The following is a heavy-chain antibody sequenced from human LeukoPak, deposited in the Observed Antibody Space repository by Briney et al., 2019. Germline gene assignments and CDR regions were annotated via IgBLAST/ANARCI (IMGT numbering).Heavy chain of an antibody. D-gene: IGHD2-21*01. CDR1: GFTFSNYW. V-gene: IGHV3-23*01. CDR3: AKAPVTSCRGAYCYPFDY. J-gene: IGHJ4*02. CDR2: ISSTDAGT. Sequence: GGSLRLSCAASGFTFSNYWMSWVRQAPGKGLEWVSAISSTDAGTYHADSVRGRFTISRDSSKNTLYLQMNSLRAEDGAVYYCAKAPVTSCRGAYCYPFDYWGQGTLVTVSS.